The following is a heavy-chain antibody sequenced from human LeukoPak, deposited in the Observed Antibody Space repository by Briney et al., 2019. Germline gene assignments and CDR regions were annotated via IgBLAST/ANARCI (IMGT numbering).Heavy chain of an antibody. CDR2: INHSGST. CDR3: ARAGPFAGSTVTSYYFDY. J-gene: IGHJ4*02. V-gene: IGHV4-39*07. D-gene: IGHD4-17*01. Sequence: PSETLSLTCTVSGGSISSGGYYWSWIRQPPGKGLEWIGEINHSGSTNYNPSLKSRVTISVDTSKNQFSLKLSSVTAADTTVYYCARAGPFAGSTVTSYYFDYWGQGTLVTVSS. CDR1: GGSISSGGYY.